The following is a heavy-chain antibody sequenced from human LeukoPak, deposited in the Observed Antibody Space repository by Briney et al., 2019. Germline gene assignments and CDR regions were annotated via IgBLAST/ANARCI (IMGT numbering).Heavy chain of an antibody. CDR3: AGSSWTDAFDI. CDR1: GFTFTTYT. J-gene: IGHJ3*02. Sequence: GGSLRLSCAASGFTFTTYTMSWVRQAPGKGLAWVSAISGSGGTTYYADSVKGRFTISRDNSKNTLYLQMNSLRAEDTAVYYCAGSSWTDAFDIWGQGTMVTVSS. D-gene: IGHD6-13*01. V-gene: IGHV3-23*01. CDR2: ISGSGGTT.